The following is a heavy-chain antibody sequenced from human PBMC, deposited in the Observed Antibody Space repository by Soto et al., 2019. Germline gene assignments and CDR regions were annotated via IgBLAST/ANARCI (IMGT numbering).Heavy chain of an antibody. V-gene: IGHV3-21*01. D-gene: IGHD3-10*01. CDR3: ARAGGTMVRGSYYYYGMDV. CDR1: GFTFSSYS. Sequence: GGSLRPSCAASGFTFSSYSMNWVRQAPGKGLEWVSSISSSSSYIYYADSVKGRFTISRDNAKNSLYLQMNSLRAEDTAVYYCARAGGTMVRGSYYYYGMDVWGQGTTVTVSS. CDR2: ISSSSSYI. J-gene: IGHJ6*02.